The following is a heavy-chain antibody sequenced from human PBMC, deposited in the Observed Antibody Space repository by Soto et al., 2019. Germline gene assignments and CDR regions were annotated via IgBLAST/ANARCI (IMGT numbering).Heavy chain of an antibody. CDR3: ARDGYSYGYGDNWFDP. CDR1: GLPFSSYS. CDR2: ISSSSSTI. Sequence: GGPLRLSYASSGLPFSSYSMNLVRKEHGKGLEWVSYISSSSSTIYYADSVKGRFTISRDNAKNSLYLQMNSLRDEDTAVYYCARDGYSYGYGDNWFDPWGQGTLVNVSS. J-gene: IGHJ5*02. D-gene: IGHD5-18*01. V-gene: IGHV3-48*02.